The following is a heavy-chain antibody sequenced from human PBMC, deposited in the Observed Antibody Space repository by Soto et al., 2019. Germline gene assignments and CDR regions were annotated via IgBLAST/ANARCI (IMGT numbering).Heavy chain of an antibody. V-gene: IGHV3-23*01. CDR1: GFTFSSYA. D-gene: IGHD3-3*01. CDR3: AKNGDFWSWGMDV. J-gene: IGHJ6*02. Sequence: AGGSLRLSCAASGFTFSSYAMSWVRQAPGKGLEWVSAISGSGGSTYYADSVKGRFTISRDNSKNTLYLQMNSLRAEDTAVYYCAKNGDFWSWGMDVWGQGTTVTVSS. CDR2: ISGSGGST.